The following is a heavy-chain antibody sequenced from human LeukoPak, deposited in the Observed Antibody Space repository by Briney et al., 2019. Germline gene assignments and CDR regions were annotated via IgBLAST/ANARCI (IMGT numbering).Heavy chain of an antibody. Sequence: PGGSLRLSCAASGFTFTNYWMSWVRQAPGQGLEWVANTKQDETEKHYADPVKGRFTISRDNAQNSLYLQMNSLRAEDTAVYFCARNRQWLLADYWGQGTVVTVSS. D-gene: IGHD3-22*01. V-gene: IGHV3-7*04. CDR1: GFTFTNYW. J-gene: IGHJ4*02. CDR2: TKQDETEK. CDR3: ARNRQWLLADY.